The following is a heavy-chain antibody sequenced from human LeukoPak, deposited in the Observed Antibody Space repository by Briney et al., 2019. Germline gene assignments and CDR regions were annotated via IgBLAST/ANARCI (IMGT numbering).Heavy chain of an antibody. CDR1: GFTFSSYW. CDR2: INSDGSST. CDR3: AIIVGASYPFDY. V-gene: IGHV3-74*01. Sequence: GGSLRLSCAASGFTFSSYWMRWVRQAPGKGLVWVSRINSDGSSTSYADSVKGRFTISRDNAKNTLYLQMNSLRAEDTAVYYGAIIVGASYPFDYWGQGTLVTVSS. J-gene: IGHJ4*02. D-gene: IGHD1-26*01.